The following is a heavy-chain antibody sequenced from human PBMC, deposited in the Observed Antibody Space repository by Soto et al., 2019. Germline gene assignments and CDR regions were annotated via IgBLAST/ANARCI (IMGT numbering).Heavy chain of an antibody. J-gene: IGHJ6*02. Sequence: LSLTCAVYGGSVSGYYWSWIRQPPGKGLEWIGEINHSGSTNYNPSLKSRVTISVDTSKNQFSLKLSSVTAADTAVYYCARGSNIVVVVAATRDRSYYGMDVWGQGTTVTVSS. CDR2: INHSGST. CDR1: GGSVSGYY. V-gene: IGHV4-34*01. D-gene: IGHD2-15*01. CDR3: ARGSNIVVVVAATRDRSYYGMDV.